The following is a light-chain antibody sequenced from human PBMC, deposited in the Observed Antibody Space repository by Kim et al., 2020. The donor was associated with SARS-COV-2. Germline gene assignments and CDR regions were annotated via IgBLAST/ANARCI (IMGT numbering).Light chain of an antibody. V-gene: IGKV1-5*03. CDR2: MAS. CDR3: QQYNSYSVT. CDR1: QSIGRW. Sequence: DVQMTQSPSTLSASVGDRITITCRASQSIGRWLAWFQQKPGRAPRLLINMASDLESGVPSRFVGSGSGTEFTLTVTSLQPDDFATYFCQQYNSYSVTFGAGTKVDIK. J-gene: IGKJ3*01.